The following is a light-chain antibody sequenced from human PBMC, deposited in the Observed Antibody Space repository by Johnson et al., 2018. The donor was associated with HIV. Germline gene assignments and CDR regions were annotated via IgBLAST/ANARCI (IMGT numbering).Light chain of an antibody. Sequence: QSLLTQSPSVSAAPGQKVTISCSGSSSNIGNNYVSWYQQLPGTAPKLLIYDNNKRPSGIPDRISGSKSGTSATLGITGLQTGDEADYYCGTWDSRLSAGHVFGTGTKVTVL. CDR3: GTWDSRLSAGHV. V-gene: IGLV1-51*01. CDR1: SSNIGNNY. CDR2: DNN. J-gene: IGLJ1*01.